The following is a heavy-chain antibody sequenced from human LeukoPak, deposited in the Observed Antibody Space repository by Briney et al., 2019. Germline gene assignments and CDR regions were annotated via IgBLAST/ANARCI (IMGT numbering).Heavy chain of an antibody. Sequence: GGSLRLSCAASGFTFSSYSMNWVRQAPGKGLEWVSSISSSSSYIYYADSVKGRFTISRDNAKNSLYLQMNSLRAEDTAVYYCAREQYPESSYDFWSGYLNYWGQGTLVTVSS. J-gene: IGHJ4*02. V-gene: IGHV3-21*01. D-gene: IGHD3-3*01. CDR1: GFTFSSYS. CDR3: AREQYPESSYDFWSGYLNY. CDR2: ISSSSSYI.